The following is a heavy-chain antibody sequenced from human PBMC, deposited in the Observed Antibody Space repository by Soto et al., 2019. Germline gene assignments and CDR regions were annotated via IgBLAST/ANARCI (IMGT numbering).Heavy chain of an antibody. CDR2: IWNDGIRK. J-gene: IGHJ4*02. CDR3: ARDDDNDANALDY. V-gene: IGHV3-33*01. Sequence: GALRLSCAASGFTFSKYGMHWVRQAPGKGLEWVALIWNDGIRKVYVDSVKGRFTISRDNSKNTLDLQMNNLRDEDTAVYYCARDDDNDANALDYWGPGTLVTVSS. CDR1: GFTFSKYG.